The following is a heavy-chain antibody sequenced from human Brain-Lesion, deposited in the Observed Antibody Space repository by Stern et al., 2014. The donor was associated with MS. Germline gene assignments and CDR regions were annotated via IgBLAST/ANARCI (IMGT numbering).Heavy chain of an antibody. CDR2: IYYSGAT. CDR3: ARDWSGTSIHLAPAYGGHIRFDP. D-gene: IGHD5-18*01. CDR1: GDSITSGGYY. Sequence: QLVQSGPGLVKPSQTLSLTCTVSGDSITSGGYYWSWIRQHPGRGLEWIGYIYYSGATFSNPSLKSRVTISLDTSQNQFSLRLSSVTAADTAIYYCARDWSGTSIHLAPAYGGHIRFDPWGQGILVTVSS. J-gene: IGHJ5*02. V-gene: IGHV4-31*03.